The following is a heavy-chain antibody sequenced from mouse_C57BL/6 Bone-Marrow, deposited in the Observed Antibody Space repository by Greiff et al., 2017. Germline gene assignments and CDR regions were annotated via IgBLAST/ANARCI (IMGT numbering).Heavy chain of an antibody. Sequence: EVQLQQSGAELVRPGASVKLSCTASGFNIKDDYMHWVKQRPEQGLEWIGWIDPESGDTEYASKFQGKATITADTSSNTAYLQLSSLTSEDTAVYYCTTPDYYARDYGGQGTSVTVAS. V-gene: IGHV14-4*01. CDR1: GFNIKDDY. CDR3: TTPDYYARDY. CDR2: IDPESGDT. J-gene: IGHJ4*01.